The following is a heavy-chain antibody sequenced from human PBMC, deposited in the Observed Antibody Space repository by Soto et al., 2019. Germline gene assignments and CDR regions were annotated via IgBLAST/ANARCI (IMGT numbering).Heavy chain of an antibody. V-gene: IGHV1-2*04. D-gene: IGHD3-3*01. J-gene: IGHJ6*02. CDR2: INPNSGGT. CDR3: ARDFGVVTKGNYYYYGMDV. Sequence: EASVKVSCKASGYTFTCYYMHWVRQAPGQGLEWMGWINPNSGGTNYAQKFQGWVTMTRDTSISTAYMELSRLRSDDTAVYYCARDFGVVTKGNYYYYGMDVWGQGTTVTVSS. CDR1: GYTFTCYY.